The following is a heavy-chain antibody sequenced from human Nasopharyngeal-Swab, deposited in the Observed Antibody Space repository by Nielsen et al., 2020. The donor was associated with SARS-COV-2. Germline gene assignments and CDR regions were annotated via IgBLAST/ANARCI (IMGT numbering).Heavy chain of an antibody. D-gene: IGHD2-15*01. Sequence: ASVKVSCKASGYTFTNYGITWVRQAPGQGLEWMGWINPNSGGTNYAQKFQGRVTMTRDTSISTAYMELSRLRSDDTAVYYCARMGYCSGGSCYSSKGGWKFDPWGQGTLVTVSS. V-gene: IGHV1-2*02. CDR3: ARMGYCSGGSCYSSKGGWKFDP. CDR2: INPNSGGT. CDR1: GYTFTNYG. J-gene: IGHJ5*02.